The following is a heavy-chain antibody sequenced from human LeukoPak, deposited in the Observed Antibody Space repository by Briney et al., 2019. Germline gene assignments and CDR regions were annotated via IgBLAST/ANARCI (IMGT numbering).Heavy chain of an antibody. J-gene: IGHJ5*02. CDR1: GFTFDDYA. D-gene: IGHD3-10*01. Sequence: GGSLRLSCAASGFTFDDYAMHWVRQAPGKGLEWVSLISGDGGSTYYADSVKGRFTISRDNSKNSLYLQMYSLRTENTALYYCAKDIDPYGSGSYSAGNWFDPWGQGTLVTVSS. CDR2: ISGDGGST. V-gene: IGHV3-43*02. CDR3: AKDIDPYGSGSYSAGNWFDP.